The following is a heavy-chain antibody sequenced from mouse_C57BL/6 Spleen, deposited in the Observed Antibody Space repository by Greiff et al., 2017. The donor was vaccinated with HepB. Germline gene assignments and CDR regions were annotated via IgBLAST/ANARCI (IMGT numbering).Heavy chain of an antibody. D-gene: IGHD1-1*01. J-gene: IGHJ2*01. CDR2: IYPGDGDT. V-gene: IGHV1-82*01. Sequence: VKLMESGPELVKPGASVKISCKASGYAFSSSWMNWVKQRPGKGLEWIGRIYPGDGDTNYNGKFKGKATLTADKSSSTAYMQLSSLTSEDSAVYFCARWGTTVVHYFDYWGQGTTLTVSS. CDR3: ARWGTTVVHYFDY. CDR1: GYAFSSSW.